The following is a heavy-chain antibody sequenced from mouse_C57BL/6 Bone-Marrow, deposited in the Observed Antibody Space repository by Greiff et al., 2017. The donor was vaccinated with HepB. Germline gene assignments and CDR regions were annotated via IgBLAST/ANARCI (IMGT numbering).Heavy chain of an antibody. J-gene: IGHJ2*01. Sequence: VQLQQSGAELVRPGASVKLSCTASGFNIKDDYMHWVKQRPERGLEWIGWIDPENGDTEYASKFQGKATITADTSSNTAYLQLSSLTSEDTAVYYGSACYYGAFWGQGTTLTVSS. CDR1: GFNIKDDY. V-gene: IGHV14-4*01. CDR2: IDPENGDT. CDR3: SACYYGAF.